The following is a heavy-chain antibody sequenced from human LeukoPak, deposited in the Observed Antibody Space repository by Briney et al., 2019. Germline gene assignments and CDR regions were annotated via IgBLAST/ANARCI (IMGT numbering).Heavy chain of an antibody. D-gene: IGHD3-3*01. J-gene: IGHJ4*02. CDR3: ARARTFGVVIRYYFDY. Sequence: HSGSTNYNPSLKSRVTISVDTSKNQLSLRLSSVTAADTAVYYCARARTFGVVIRYYFDYWGQGTLVTVSS. V-gene: IGHV4-34*01. CDR2: HSGST.